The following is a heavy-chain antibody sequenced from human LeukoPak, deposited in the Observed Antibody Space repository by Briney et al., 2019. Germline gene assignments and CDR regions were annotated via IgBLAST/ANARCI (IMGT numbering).Heavy chain of an antibody. CDR1: GGSFSGYY. J-gene: IGHJ6*02. CDR2: INHSGST. V-gene: IGHV4-34*01. D-gene: IGHD4-11*01. Sequence: SETLSLTCAVYGGSFSGYYWSWIRQPPGKGLEWIWEINHSGSTNYNPSLKSRVTISVDTSKNQFSLKLSSVTAADTAVYYCARNDYSNSYYYGMDVWGQGTTVTVSS. CDR3: ARNDYSNSYYYGMDV.